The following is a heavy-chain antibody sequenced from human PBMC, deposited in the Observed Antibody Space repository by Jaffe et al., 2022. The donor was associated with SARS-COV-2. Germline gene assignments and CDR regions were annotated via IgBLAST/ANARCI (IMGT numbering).Heavy chain of an antibody. CDR2: ISSSSSYI. Sequence: EVQLVESGGGLVKPGGSLRLSCAASGFTFSSYSMNWVRQAPGKGLEWVSSISSSSSYIYYADSVKGRFTISRDNAKNSLYLQMNSLRAEDTAVYYCARDQYSYGYDSLGSFDIWGQGTMVTVSS. J-gene: IGHJ3*02. V-gene: IGHV3-21*01. CDR1: GFTFSSYS. CDR3: ARDQYSYGYDSLGSFDI. D-gene: IGHD5-18*01.